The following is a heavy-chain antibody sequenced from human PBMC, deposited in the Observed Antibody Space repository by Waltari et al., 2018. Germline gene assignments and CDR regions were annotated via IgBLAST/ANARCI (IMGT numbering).Heavy chain of an antibody. J-gene: IGHJ4*02. V-gene: IGHV4-39*01. CDR2: IYYSGGP. Sequence: QLQLQESGPGLVKPSETLSLTCTVSGGSISSSSYYWGWIRQPPGKGLEWIGSIYYSGGPYYNPSLKSRVTISVDTSKNQFSLKLSSVTAADTAVYYCARNVDTAMVTFIDYWGQGTLVTVSS. CDR1: GGSISSSSYY. CDR3: ARNVDTAMVTFIDY. D-gene: IGHD5-18*01.